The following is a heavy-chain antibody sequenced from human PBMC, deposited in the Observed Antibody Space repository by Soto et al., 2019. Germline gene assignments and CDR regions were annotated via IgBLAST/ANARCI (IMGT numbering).Heavy chain of an antibody. CDR3: ARADSYYYDSSGSRSDYFDY. J-gene: IGHJ4*02. D-gene: IGHD3-22*01. V-gene: IGHV1-3*01. CDR1: GYTFTSYA. CDR2: INAGNGNT. Sequence: GASVKVSCKASGYTFTSYAMHWVRQAPGQRLEWMGWINAGNGNTKYSQKFQGRVTITRDTSASTAYMELSSLRSEDTAVYYCARADSYYYDSSGSRSDYFDYWGQGTLVTVSS.